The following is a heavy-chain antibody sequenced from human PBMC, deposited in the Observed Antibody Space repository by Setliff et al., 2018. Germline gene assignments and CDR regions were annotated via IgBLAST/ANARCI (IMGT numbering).Heavy chain of an antibody. CDR2: INSDGSST. J-gene: IGHJ4*02. CDR3: APKGRGELRAEF. V-gene: IGHV3-74*01. CDR1: GFTFSDYY. D-gene: IGHD1-7*01. Sequence: GGSLRLSCAASGFTFSDYYMNWVRQAPGKGLVWVSRINSDGSSTSYADSVKGRFTISRDNAKNSLFLQMNSLRTGDTAVYYCAPKGRGELRAEFWGQGTLVTVSS.